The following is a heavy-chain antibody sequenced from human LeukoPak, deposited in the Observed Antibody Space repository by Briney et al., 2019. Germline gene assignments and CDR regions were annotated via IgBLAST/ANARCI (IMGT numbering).Heavy chain of an antibody. CDR3: ARCGSGSHPADPYYYYMDV. V-gene: IGHV1-69*05. D-gene: IGHD3-10*01. CDR1: GGTFSSYA. J-gene: IGHJ6*03. CDR2: IIPIFGTA. Sequence: SVKVSCKASGGTFSSYAISWVRQAPGQGLEWMGGIIPIFGTANYAQKFQGRVTMTTDTSTSTAYMELRSLRSDDTAVFYCARCGSGSHPADPYYYYMDVWGKGTTVTISS.